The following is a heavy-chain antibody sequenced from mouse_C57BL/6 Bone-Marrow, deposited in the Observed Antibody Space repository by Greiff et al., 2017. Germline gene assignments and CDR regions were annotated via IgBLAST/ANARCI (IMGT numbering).Heavy chain of an antibody. D-gene: IGHD2-10*02. J-gene: IGHJ3*01. Sequence: EVKVVESGGDLVKPGGSLKLSCAASGFTFSSYGMSWVRQTPDKRLEWVATISSGGSYTYYPDSVKGRFTISSDNAKNTLYLQMSSLKSEDTAMYYCARRGYGNYPWFAYWGQGTLVTVSA. CDR2: ISSGGSYT. CDR1: GFTFSSYG. CDR3: ARRGYGNYPWFAY. V-gene: IGHV5-6*02.